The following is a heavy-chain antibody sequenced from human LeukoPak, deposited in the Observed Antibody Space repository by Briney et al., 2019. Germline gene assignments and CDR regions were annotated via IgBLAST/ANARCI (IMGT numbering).Heavy chain of an antibody. J-gene: IGHJ5*02. D-gene: IGHD3-10*01. V-gene: IGHV3-23*01. CDR3: AKGPPGP. CDR2: ITGSGRDT. CDR1: GFTFSTYA. Sequence: GGSLRLSCAASGFTFSTYAMNWVRQAPGKRLEWVSSITGSGRDTYYAGSVRGRITISRDNSRNTLYLQMNSLRAEDTAVYYCAKGPPGPWGQGTLVTVSS.